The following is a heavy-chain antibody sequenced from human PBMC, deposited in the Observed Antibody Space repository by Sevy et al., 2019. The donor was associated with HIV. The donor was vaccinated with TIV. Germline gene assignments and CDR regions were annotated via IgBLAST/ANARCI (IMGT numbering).Heavy chain of an antibody. D-gene: IGHD3-22*01. CDR1: GGSFSGYY. CDR2: INHSGST. Sequence: SETLSLTCAVYGGSFSGYYWSWIRQPPGKGLEWTGEINHSGSTNYNPSLKSRVTISVDTSKNQFSLKLSSVTAADTAVYYCARTPSPLNYYDSSGYPDYWGQGTLVTVSS. CDR3: ARTPSPLNYYDSSGYPDY. V-gene: IGHV4-34*01. J-gene: IGHJ4*02.